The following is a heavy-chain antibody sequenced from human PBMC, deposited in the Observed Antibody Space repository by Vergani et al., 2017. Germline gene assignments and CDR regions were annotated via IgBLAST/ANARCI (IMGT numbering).Heavy chain of an antibody. D-gene: IGHD1-14*01. CDR3: ARPHGDILPSDHRRLDY. Sequence: QVLLVQSGAEVKKPGASVRVSCKTSGYTFTNYYIHWVRQPPGQGLESMGIINPSGGSTTYAQHFQSRLTMTRDTSTSTLYMDLSNLRSEDTAVYYCARPHGDILPSDHRRLDYWLQGSMVTVSS. J-gene: IGHJ4*02. CDR1: GYTFTNYY. V-gene: IGHV1-46*01. CDR2: INPSGGST.